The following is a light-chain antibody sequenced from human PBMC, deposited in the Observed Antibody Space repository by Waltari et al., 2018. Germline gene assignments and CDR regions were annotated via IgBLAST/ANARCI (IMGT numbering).Light chain of an antibody. CDR1: QSVRTY. V-gene: IGKV3-11*01. CDR3: QERSNWPGGS. J-gene: IGKJ4*01. Sequence: EIVLTQSPAPLSLSPGESATLSCRASQSVRTYLAWYQQKPGQAPRLLIYDASNRATGIPARFVGSGSGTDFTLTISSLEPEDFALYYCQERSNWPGGSFGGGTKVEIK. CDR2: DAS.